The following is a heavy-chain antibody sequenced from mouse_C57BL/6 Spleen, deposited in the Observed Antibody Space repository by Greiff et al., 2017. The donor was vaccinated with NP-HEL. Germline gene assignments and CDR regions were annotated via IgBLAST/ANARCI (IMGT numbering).Heavy chain of an antibody. Sequence: VQLQQPGAELVMPGASVKLSCKASGYTFTSYWMHWVKQRPGQGLEWIGEIDPSDSYTNYNQKFKGKSTLTVDKSSSTAYMQLSSLTSEDSAVYYCARDGRPYWYFDVWGTGTTVTVSS. V-gene: IGHV1-69*01. CDR2: IDPSDSYT. CDR3: ARDGRPYWYFDV. J-gene: IGHJ1*03. D-gene: IGHD1-1*01. CDR1: GYTFTSYW.